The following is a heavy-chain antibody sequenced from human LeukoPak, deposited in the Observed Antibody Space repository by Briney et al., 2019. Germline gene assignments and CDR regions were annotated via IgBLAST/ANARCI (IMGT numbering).Heavy chain of an antibody. D-gene: IGHD3-3*01. CDR1: GFTFSNAW. CDR2: IKSKTDGGTT. J-gene: IGHJ4*02. V-gene: IGHV3-15*01. Sequence: PGGSLRLSCAASGFTFSNAWMSWVRQAPGKGLEWVGRIKSKTDGGTTDYAAPVKGRFTISRDDSKNTLYLQMNSLKTEDTAVYYCTAGPVLRFLEWSEFDYWGQGNLVTVSS. CDR3: TAGPVLRFLEWSEFDY.